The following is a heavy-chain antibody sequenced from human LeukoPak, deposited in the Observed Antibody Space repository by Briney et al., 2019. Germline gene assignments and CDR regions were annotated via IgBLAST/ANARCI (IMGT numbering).Heavy chain of an antibody. Sequence: AESLSLTCTVSGASISSSYRTWIRQPPGKGLEWVGFIYYSGSTTYNPSRKSRVTISVDTSKNPFSLNLSSVTAAHTAVYYCARAMAEDFYDYYIDVWGKGNTVTVSS. D-gene: IGHD5-24*01. CDR3: ARAMAEDFYDYYIDV. CDR1: GASISSSY. J-gene: IGHJ6*03. V-gene: IGHV4-59*01. CDR2: IYYSGST.